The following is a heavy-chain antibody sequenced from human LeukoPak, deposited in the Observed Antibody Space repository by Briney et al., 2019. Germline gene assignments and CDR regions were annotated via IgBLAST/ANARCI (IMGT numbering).Heavy chain of an antibody. CDR3: ARDPYSSGWYKDAFDI. D-gene: IGHD6-19*01. CDR1: GFTFSSYG. J-gene: IGHJ3*02. V-gene: IGHV3-33*01. CDR2: IWFDGETE. Sequence: GGSLRLSCAASGFTFSSYGMHWVRQAPGMGLEWVADIWFDGETEHFADSVKGRFTISRDNAQNSLFLQLNSLRAEDTAVYYCARDPYSSGWYKDAFDIWGQGTMVTVSS.